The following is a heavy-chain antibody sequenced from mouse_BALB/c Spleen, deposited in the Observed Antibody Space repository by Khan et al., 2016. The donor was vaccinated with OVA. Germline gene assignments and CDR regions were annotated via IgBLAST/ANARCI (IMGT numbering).Heavy chain of an antibody. V-gene: IGHV1-20*02. CDR1: GYSFTGYF. D-gene: IGHD1-1*01. J-gene: IGHJ2*01. Sequence: VQLKQSGPELVKPGASVKISCKASGYSFTGYFMNWVMQSHGKSLEWIGRINPHIGETFYNQKFKGKAILTVDESSSTVHMGLRSLASEDSAVYYCARKNGSDFDYWGQGTTLTVSS. CDR3: ARKNGSDFDY. CDR2: INPHIGET.